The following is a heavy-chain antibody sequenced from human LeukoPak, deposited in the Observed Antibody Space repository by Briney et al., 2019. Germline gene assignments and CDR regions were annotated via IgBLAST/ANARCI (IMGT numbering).Heavy chain of an antibody. J-gene: IGHJ4*02. CDR3: STVHGAVPVSFDY. Sequence: GGTLCLSCTVSGVTFSRDWLTWIRQAPGKGLEWVGRIKSRTDCETKDYPAPVNGTFSISRDDSDNTLYLQMHSPKNEDPAIYFCSTVHGAVPVSFDYWGQGSLVTVSS. V-gene: IGHV3-15*01. CDR1: GVTFSRDW. D-gene: IGHD3-16*01. CDR2: IKSRTDCETK.